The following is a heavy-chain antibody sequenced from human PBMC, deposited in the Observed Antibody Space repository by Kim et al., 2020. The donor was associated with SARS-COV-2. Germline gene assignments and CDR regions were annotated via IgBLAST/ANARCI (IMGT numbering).Heavy chain of an antibody. J-gene: IGHJ4*02. CDR2: VSHSSTYI. CDR3: ARSISWYFEH. V-gene: IGHV3-21*01. D-gene: IGHD6-6*01. Sequence: GGSLRLSCTASGFTFDNYTMNWIRQAPGKGLEWVSSVSHSSTYIYYADSVQGRFAISRDNARNSLSLQMNSLRVDHTAIYYCARSISWYFEHWGQGALVTVSS. CDR1: GFTFDNYT.